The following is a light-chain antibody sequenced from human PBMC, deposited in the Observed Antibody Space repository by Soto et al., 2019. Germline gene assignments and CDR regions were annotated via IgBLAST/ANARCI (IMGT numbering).Light chain of an antibody. CDR3: QQGYSTHIT. CDR2: TAS. V-gene: IGKV1-39*01. Sequence: EIEMTQSPSSLSASVEVRVIITCPASQSISNHLNWYQQKPGKANDSMIYTASTLQSGVTSRFSGGGSGTEFTLTISSMQPEDFATYYCQQGYSTHITFGQGTRLEIK. J-gene: IGKJ5*01. CDR1: QSISNH.